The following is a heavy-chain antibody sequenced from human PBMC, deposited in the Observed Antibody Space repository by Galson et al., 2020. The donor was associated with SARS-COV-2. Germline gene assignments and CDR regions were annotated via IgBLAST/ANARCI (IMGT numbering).Heavy chain of an antibody. CDR3: ARDSTPPAYYYYYYGMDV. CDR1: GFTFSDYY. V-gene: IGHV3-11*06. D-gene: IGHD4-17*01. CDR2: ISSSSSYT. Sequence: GGSLRLSCAASGFTFSDYYMSWIRQAPGKGLEWVSYISSSSSYTNYADSVKGRFTISRDNAKNSLYLQMNSLRAEDTAVYYCARDSTPPAYYYYYYGMDVWGQGTTVTVSS. J-gene: IGHJ6*02.